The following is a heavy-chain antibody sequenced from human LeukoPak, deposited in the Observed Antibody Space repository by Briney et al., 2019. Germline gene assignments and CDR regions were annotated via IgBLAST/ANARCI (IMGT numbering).Heavy chain of an antibody. Sequence: GGSLRLSCVASGFTFSSFAMTWVRQAPGKGLEWVAVISYDGSNKYYADSVKGRFTISRDNSKNTLYLQMNSLRAEDTAVYYCARVGRDYDFWSGYFVRSVDYYYYGMDVWGQGTTVTVSS. CDR2: ISYDGSNK. J-gene: IGHJ6*02. D-gene: IGHD3-3*01. CDR1: GFTFSSFA. CDR3: ARVGRDYDFWSGYFVRSVDYYYYGMDV. V-gene: IGHV3-30*04.